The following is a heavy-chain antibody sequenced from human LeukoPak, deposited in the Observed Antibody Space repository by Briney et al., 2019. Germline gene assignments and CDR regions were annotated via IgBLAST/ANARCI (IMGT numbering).Heavy chain of an antibody. J-gene: IGHJ3*02. CDR3: ARGLSGAGYYIFDAFDI. V-gene: IGHV4-59*08. CDR2: IYYSGST. D-gene: IGHD3-3*01. CDR1: GGSISSYY. Sequence: PSETLSLTCTVSGGSISSYYWSWIRQPPGKGLEWIGYIYYSGSTNYNPSLKSRVTISVDTSKNQFSLKLSSVTAADTAVYYCARGLSGAGYYIFDAFDIWGQGTMVTVSS.